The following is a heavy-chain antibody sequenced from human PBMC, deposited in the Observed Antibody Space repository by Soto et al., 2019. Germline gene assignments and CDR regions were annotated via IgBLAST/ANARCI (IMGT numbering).Heavy chain of an antibody. V-gene: IGHV1-69*13. Sequence: SVKVSCKASGGSFSSYAISWVRQAPGQGLEWMGGIIPIFGTANYAQKFQGRVTITADESTSTAYMELSSLRSEDTAVYYCARAAPYYYYGMDVWGQGTTVTVSS. CDR1: GGSFSSYA. J-gene: IGHJ6*02. CDR2: IIPIFGTA. CDR3: ARAAPYYYYGMDV.